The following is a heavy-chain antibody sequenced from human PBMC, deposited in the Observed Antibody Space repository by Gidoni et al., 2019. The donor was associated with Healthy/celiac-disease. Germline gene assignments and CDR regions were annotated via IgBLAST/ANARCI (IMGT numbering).Heavy chain of an antibody. J-gene: IGHJ4*02. D-gene: IGHD3-16*02. CDR2: IYTSGST. CDR3: AREAPPGGVWGSYRFDY. Sequence: QVQLQESGPGLVKPSQTLSLTCTVSGGSISSGSYYWSWIRQPAGKGLEWIGRIYTSGSTNYNSSLKSRVTISVDTSKNQFSLKLSSVTAADTAVYYCAREAPPGGVWGSYRFDYWGQGTLVTVSS. CDR1: GGSISSGSYY. V-gene: IGHV4-61*02.